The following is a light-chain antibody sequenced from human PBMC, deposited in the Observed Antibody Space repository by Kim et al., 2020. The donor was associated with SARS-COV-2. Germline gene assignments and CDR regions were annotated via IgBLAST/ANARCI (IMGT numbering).Light chain of an antibody. Sequence: QSVLTQPPSVSAAPGQKVTISCSGSSSNIGNNYVSWYQQLPGTAPKLLIYDNNKRPSGIPDRFSGSKSGTSATLGITGLQTGDEADYYCGTWDSSLSAPVFGGWTQLTVL. CDR2: DNN. CDR3: GTWDSSLSAPV. J-gene: IGLJ7*01. CDR1: SSNIGNNY. V-gene: IGLV1-51*01.